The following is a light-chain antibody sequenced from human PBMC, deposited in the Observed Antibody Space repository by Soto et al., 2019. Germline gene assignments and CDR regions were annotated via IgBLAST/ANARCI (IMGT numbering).Light chain of an antibody. Sequence: EVVTTQSPATLSVSPGERATLSCRASQSISSNLAWYQQKPGQAPRLLIYGASTRATGIPARFSGSGSGTEFSLTISSLQSEDFAVYYCQQYNNWPFTFGPGTKVEIK. J-gene: IGKJ3*01. V-gene: IGKV3-15*01. CDR1: QSISSN. CDR3: QQYNNWPFT. CDR2: GAS.